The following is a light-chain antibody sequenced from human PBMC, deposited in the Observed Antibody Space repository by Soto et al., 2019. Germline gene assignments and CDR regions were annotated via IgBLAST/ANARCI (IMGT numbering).Light chain of an antibody. V-gene: IGKV3-20*01. J-gene: IGKJ1*01. CDR1: QSIPIGY. CDR3: QQYGSSQWT. CDR2: AVS. Sequence: EIVLTHSPGTLSRSPGEMATLSCRASQSIPIGYLALYQLKPGQSPRLIIFAVSTRATGIPDRFSGSGSGRDFILTICRLEPEDFAVYYCQQYGSSQWTFGQGTKVDIK.